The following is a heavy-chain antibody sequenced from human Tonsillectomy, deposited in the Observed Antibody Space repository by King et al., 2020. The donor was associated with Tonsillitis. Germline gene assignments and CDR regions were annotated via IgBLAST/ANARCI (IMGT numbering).Heavy chain of an antibody. CDR2: INQNGGEK. CDR3: ARDVTFGGKY. J-gene: IGHJ4*02. CDR1: GLTFSSYW. V-gene: IGHV3-7*03. D-gene: IGHD4-23*01. Sequence: VQLVESGGGLVQSGGSLRLSCAVSGLTFSSYWMSWVRQAPGKGLEWVANINQNGGEKYYVDSVKGRFTISRDNAKNSLYLQMNSLRADDTAVYYCARDVTFGGKYWGPGTLVTVSS.